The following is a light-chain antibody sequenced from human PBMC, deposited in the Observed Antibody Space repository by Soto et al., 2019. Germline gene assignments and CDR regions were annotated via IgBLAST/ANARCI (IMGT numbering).Light chain of an antibody. V-gene: IGLV2-14*01. CDR2: EVS. Sequence: QSALTQPASVSGSPGQSTTISCTGSSSDVGKYNDVSWYQQHPGKAPQVLLYEVSNRPSGVSNRFSASKSGNTASLPISGLQADDEADYYCRSYTRSHTWVFGGGTK. CDR1: SSDVGKYND. J-gene: IGLJ2*01. CDR3: RSYTRSHTWV.